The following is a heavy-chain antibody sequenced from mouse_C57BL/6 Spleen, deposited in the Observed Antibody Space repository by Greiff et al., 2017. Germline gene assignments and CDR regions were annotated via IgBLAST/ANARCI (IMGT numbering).Heavy chain of an antibody. D-gene: IGHD1-1*01. Sequence: QVQLQQPGTELVKPGASVKLSCTASGYTFTSYWMHWVQQRPGQGLEWIGNINPSNVGTNSNEKFKSKAPLTVSKPSCQAYMQLSSLTSEDSAVYYCARDDYYGSRGYFDYWGQGTTPTVSS. CDR2: INPSNVGT. V-gene: IGHV1-53*01. CDR3: ARDDYYGSRGYFDY. CDR1: GYTFTSYW. J-gene: IGHJ2*01.